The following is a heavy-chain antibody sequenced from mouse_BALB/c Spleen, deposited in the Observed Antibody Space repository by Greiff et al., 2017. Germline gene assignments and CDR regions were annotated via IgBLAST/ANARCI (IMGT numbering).Heavy chain of an antibody. CDR2: IYPGDGDT. CDR1: GYTFTSYW. CDR3: ARGNTAPYYYAMDY. V-gene: IGHV1-87*01. J-gene: IGHJ4*01. D-gene: IGHD1-2*01. Sequence: QVQLQQSGAELARPGASVKLSCKASGYTFTSYWMQWVKQRPGQGLEWIGAIYPGDGDTRYTQKFKGKATLTADKSSSTAYMQLSSLASEDSAVYYCARGNTAPYYYAMDYWGQGTSVTVSS.